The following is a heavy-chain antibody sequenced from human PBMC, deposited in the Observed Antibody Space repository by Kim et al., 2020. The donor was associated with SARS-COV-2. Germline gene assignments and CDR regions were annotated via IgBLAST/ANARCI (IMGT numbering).Heavy chain of an antibody. V-gene: IGHV3-30*07. Sequence: VKGRFTSSRENSTITAYLKMNSLRAEDTAVYYCARDGSSRWYSYYFDYWGQGTLVTVSS. D-gene: IGHD6-13*01. CDR3: ARDGSSRWYSYYFDY. J-gene: IGHJ4*02.